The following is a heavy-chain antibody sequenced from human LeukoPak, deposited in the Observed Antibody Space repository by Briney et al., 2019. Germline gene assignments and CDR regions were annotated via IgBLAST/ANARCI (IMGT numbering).Heavy chain of an antibody. CDR3: ARGEYGNQRSNNWFDP. CDR2: ISNRGST. D-gene: IGHD4-17*01. V-gene: IGHV4-34*01. J-gene: IGHJ5*02. Sequence: SETLSLTCAVYGESFNGYYWSWIRQPPGKGLEWIGEISNRGSTNYNPSPQSRVTRSIDTSKNQFSLKLSSVPAADTAVYYCARGEYGNQRSNNWFDPWGQGTLVTVSS. CDR1: GESFNGYY.